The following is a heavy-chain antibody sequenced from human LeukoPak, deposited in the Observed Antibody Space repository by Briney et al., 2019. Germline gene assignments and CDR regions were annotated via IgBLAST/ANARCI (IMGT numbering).Heavy chain of an antibody. CDR3: ARRDITAAGIWGEVDH. J-gene: IGHJ4*02. V-gene: IGHV5-51*01. D-gene: IGHD6-13*01. Sequence: GESLQISCKGSGYIFTSYWIGWVRQLPGKGLEWMGIIYPGDSDTRYSPSFQGQVTISADKSISTAYLQWSSLKASDTAMYYCARRDITAAGIWGEVDHWGQGTLVTVSS. CDR1: GYIFTSYW. CDR2: IYPGDSDT.